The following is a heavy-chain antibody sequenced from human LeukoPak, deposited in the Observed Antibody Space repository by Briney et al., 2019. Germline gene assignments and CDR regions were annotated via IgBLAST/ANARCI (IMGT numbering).Heavy chain of an antibody. D-gene: IGHD2-8*01. Sequence: GGSLRLSCAASGFTFSSYSMNWVRQAPGKGLEWVSYISSSSSTIYYADSVKGRFTISRDNAKNSLYLQMNSLRAEDTAVYYCARDHQDCTNSVCYPLYYYYYGMDVWGQGTTVTVSS. CDR3: ARDHQDCTNSVCYPLYYYYYGMDV. J-gene: IGHJ6*02. V-gene: IGHV3-48*01. CDR1: GFTFSSYS. CDR2: ISSSSSTI.